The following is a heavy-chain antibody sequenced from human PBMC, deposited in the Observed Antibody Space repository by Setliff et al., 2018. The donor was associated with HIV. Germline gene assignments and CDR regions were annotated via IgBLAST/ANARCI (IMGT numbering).Heavy chain of an antibody. CDR3: ARGGFNHAFDI. V-gene: IGHV3-74*01. D-gene: IGHD2-15*01. CDR1: GFTFNSYW. Sequence: GGSLRLSCVASGFTFNSYWMYWVRQAPGKGLVCVSRVNNDGTDTIYADSVKGRFTISRDNAKSTVYLQRGSLSADDTAVYYCARGGFNHAFDIWGQGTMVTVAS. J-gene: IGHJ3*02. CDR2: VNNDGTDT.